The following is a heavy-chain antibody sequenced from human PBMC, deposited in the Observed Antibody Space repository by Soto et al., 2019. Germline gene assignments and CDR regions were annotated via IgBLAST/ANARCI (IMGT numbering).Heavy chain of an antibody. J-gene: IGHJ4*02. V-gene: IGHV3-33*01. D-gene: IGHD3-16*01. CDR3: AFGNLSYYFDF. CDR1: GFTFSGFG. Sequence: SLRLSCAASGFTFSGFGMHWVRQAPGKGLEWVAIIWYDGSDKYYADSVKGRFTISRDNSKNTLYLQMSSLRAEDTAVYHCAFGNLSYYFDFWGQGTPVTVSS. CDR2: IWYDGSDK.